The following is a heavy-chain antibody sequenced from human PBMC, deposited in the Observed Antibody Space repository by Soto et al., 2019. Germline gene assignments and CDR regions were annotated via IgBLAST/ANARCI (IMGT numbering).Heavy chain of an antibody. Sequence: GGSLRLSCAASGFAFSSHPMSWVRQAPEGGLEWVSGISDGGDLTYNADSVKGRFTISRDNSKNILFLQMNSLRAEDTALYYCARRAFGSSRSFDLWGQGTMVTVSS. CDR3: ARRAFGSSRSFDL. CDR2: ISDGGDLT. D-gene: IGHD6-6*01. V-gene: IGHV3-23*01. CDR1: GFAFSSHP. J-gene: IGHJ3*01.